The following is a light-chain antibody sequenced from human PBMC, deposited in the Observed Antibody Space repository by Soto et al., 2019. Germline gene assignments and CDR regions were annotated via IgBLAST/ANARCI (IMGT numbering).Light chain of an antibody. CDR3: QHRNNWPLT. Sequence: EIVLTKSPATRSLSPGDRATLSCRASQSVGAALGWYQQKRGQPPRLLIYDVFNRATAIPARFSASGSGTDFTLTISSLEPEDFAVYYCQHRNNWPLTFGGGTKVDIK. V-gene: IGKV3-11*01. CDR2: DVF. J-gene: IGKJ4*01. CDR1: QSVGAA.